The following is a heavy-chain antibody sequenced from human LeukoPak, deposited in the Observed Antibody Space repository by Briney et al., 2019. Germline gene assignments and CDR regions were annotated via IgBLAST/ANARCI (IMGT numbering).Heavy chain of an antibody. D-gene: IGHD6-13*01. V-gene: IGHV4-34*01. CDR3: ARGTAAAGLGN. CDR2: INHSGST. CDR1: GGSFSGYY. Sequence: SETLSLTCAVYGGSFSGYYWSWIRQPPGKGLEWIGEINHSGSTNYNPSLKSRVTISVDTSKNQFSLKLSSVTAADTAVYYCARGTAAAGLGNWGQGTLVTVSS. J-gene: IGHJ4*02.